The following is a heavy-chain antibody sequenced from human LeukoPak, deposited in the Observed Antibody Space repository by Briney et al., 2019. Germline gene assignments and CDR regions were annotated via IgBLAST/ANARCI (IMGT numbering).Heavy chain of an antibody. CDR1: GGTFSSYA. Sequence: SVKVSCKASGGTFSSYAISWVRQAPGQGLEWMGGIIPIFGTANYAQKFQGRVTTTADESTSTAYMELSSLRSEDTAVYYCARHRQWELLLPFDYWGQRTLVTVSS. J-gene: IGHJ4*02. D-gene: IGHD1-26*01. CDR2: IIPIFGTA. V-gene: IGHV1-69*13. CDR3: ARHRQWELLLPFDY.